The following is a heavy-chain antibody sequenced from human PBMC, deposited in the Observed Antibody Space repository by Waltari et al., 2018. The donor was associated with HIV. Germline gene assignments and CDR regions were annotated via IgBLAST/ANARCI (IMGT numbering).Heavy chain of an antibody. V-gene: IGHV5-51*01. CDR1: GYSFNNYW. CDR2: IYPADSET. CDR3: ARHHPEPRRSYYASSYYDV. D-gene: IGHD3-10*01. Sequence: EVHLVQSGAELKKPGESLRISCQGSGYSFNNYWIGWVRQMPGKGPEWMGNIYPADSETRYGPAFEGRITISVAKSSNTVFLQWNSLKASDTARYFCARHHPEPRRSYYASSYYDVWGQGTLVTVSS. J-gene: IGHJ4*02.